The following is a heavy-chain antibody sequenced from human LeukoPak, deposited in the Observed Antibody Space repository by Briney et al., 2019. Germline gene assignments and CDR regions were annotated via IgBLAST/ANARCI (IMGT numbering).Heavy chain of an antibody. CDR3: ARARFDWSSPPNIRVDV. CDR2: INHSGST. Sequence: SETLSLTCAVYGGSFSGYYWSWIRQPPGKGLEWIGEINHSGSTNYNPSLKSRVTISVDTSKNQFSLKLSSVTAADTAVYYRARARFDWSSPPNIRVDVWGQGTTVTVSS. CDR1: GGSFSGYY. J-gene: IGHJ6*02. V-gene: IGHV4-34*01. D-gene: IGHD3-9*01.